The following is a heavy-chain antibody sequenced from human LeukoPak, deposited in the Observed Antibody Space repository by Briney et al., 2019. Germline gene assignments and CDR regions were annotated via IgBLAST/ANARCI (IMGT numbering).Heavy chain of an antibody. CDR1: GGTFSSYA. CDR2: IIPIFGTA. V-gene: IGHV1-69*05. Sequence: SVKVSCKASGGTFSSYAISWVRQAPGQGLEWMGGIIPIFGTANYAQKFQGRVTITTDESTSTAYMELSSLRSEDTAVYYCARGGVVVSAAMGRILENWFDPWGQGTLVTVSS. CDR3: ARGGVVVSAAMGRILENWFDP. D-gene: IGHD2-2*01. J-gene: IGHJ5*02.